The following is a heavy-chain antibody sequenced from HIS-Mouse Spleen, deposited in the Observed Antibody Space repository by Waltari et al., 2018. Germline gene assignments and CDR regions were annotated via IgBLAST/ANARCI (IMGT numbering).Heavy chain of an antibody. CDR2: IYYSGST. Sequence: QLQLQESGPGLVKPSETLSLTCTVSGGSISSSSYYWGWIRQPPGKGLGGNGSIYYSGSTDYNPSLKSRVTISVDTSKNQFSLKLSSVTAADTAVYYCAREIPYSSSWYDWYFDLWGRGTLVTVSS. V-gene: IGHV4-39*07. D-gene: IGHD6-13*01. CDR1: GGSISSSSYY. J-gene: IGHJ2*01. CDR3: AREIPYSSSWYDWYFDL.